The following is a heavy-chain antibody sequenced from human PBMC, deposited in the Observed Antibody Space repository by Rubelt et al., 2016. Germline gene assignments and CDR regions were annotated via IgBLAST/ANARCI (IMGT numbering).Heavy chain of an antibody. CDR1: GFTFSNYN. D-gene: IGHD6-6*01. CDR3: ARAECSSLICTSKDFYYGMDV. CDR2: ISSSGTTI. Sequence: EVLLVQSGGGLAQPGGSLRLSCAASGFTFSNYNMNWIRQAPGKGLEWVSYISSSGTTIYYADSVKGRFTISRDNAKNSLYLQMNSLRAEDTAVYYGARAECSSLICTSKDFYYGMDVWGQGTTVTVSS. V-gene: IGHV3-48*04. J-gene: IGHJ6*02.